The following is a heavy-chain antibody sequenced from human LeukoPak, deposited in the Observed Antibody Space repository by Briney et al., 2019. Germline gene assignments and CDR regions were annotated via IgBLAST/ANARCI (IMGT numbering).Heavy chain of an antibody. CDR3: ARGWFSLHY. V-gene: IGHV3-48*03. CDR2: ISSSGSTI. Sequence: GGSLRLSCAASGFTFSSYEMNWVRQTPGKGREWVSYISSSGSTIYYADSVKGRFTISRDNANNSLYLQMNSLRAVDTAVYYCARGWFSLHYWGQGTLVTVSS. J-gene: IGHJ4*02. D-gene: IGHD3-16*02. CDR1: GFTFSSYE.